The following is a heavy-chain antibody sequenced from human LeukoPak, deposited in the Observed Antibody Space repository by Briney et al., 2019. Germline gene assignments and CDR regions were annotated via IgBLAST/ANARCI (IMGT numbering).Heavy chain of an antibody. V-gene: IGHV1-2*02. D-gene: IGHD2-15*01. CDR2: INPNSGGT. CDR1: GYTFTGYY. Sequence: ASVKVSCKASGYTFTGYYMHWVRQAPGQGLEWMGWINPNSGGTNYAQKFQGRVTMTRDTSISTAYMELSRLRSDDTAVYYCARLLVAATANDYWGQGTLVTVSS. J-gene: IGHJ4*02. CDR3: ARLLVAATANDY.